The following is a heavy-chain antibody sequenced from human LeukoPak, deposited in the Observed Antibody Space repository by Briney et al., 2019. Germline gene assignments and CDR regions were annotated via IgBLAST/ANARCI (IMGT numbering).Heavy chain of an antibody. J-gene: IGHJ4*02. D-gene: IGHD2-2*01. CDR3: ARGYCSSTSCYLYGLFDY. CDR1: GGSISSYY. Sequence: SETLSLTCTVSGGSISSYYWSWIRQPPGKGLEWIGYIYYSGSTNYNLSLKSRVTISVDTSKNQFSLKLSSVTAADTAVYYCARGYCSSTSCYLYGLFDYWGQGTLVTVSS. V-gene: IGHV4-59*01. CDR2: IYYSGST.